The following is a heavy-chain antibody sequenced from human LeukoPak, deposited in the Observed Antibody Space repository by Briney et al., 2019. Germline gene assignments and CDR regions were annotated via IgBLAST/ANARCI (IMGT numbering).Heavy chain of an antibody. Sequence: PSETLSLTCAVYGGSFSGYYWSWIRQPPGKGLEWIGEINHSGSTNHNPSLKSRVTISVDTSKNQFSLKLSSVTAADTAVYYCARGRSYYYDSSGNEYFQHWGQGTLVTVSS. CDR3: ARGRSYYYDSSGNEYFQH. V-gene: IGHV4-34*01. CDR2: INHSGST. CDR1: GGSFSGYY. D-gene: IGHD3-22*01. J-gene: IGHJ1*01.